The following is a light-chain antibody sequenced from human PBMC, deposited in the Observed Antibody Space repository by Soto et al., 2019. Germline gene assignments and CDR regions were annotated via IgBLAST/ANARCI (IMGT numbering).Light chain of an antibody. J-gene: IGKJ2*01. CDR3: QQYYNTPLT. CDR1: QSVLYSSSNNNY. CDR2: WAA. Sequence: DIVMTQSPDSLSVSLGERATINCKSSQSVLYSSSNNNYLAWYQQKPGQPPNLLIYWAATRESGVPDRFSGRGSGTDFPLSISRLQAEDVAVYYCQQYYNTPLTFGQGNKLEIK. V-gene: IGKV4-1*01.